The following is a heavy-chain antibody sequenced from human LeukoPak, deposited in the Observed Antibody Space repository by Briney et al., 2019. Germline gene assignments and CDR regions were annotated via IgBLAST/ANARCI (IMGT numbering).Heavy chain of an antibody. CDR2: INHSGST. J-gene: IGHJ5*02. D-gene: IGHD3-10*01. CDR1: GGSFSGYY. CDR3: ARDYPPNWFDP. Sequence: SETLSLTCAVYGGSFSGYYWSWIRQPPGKGLEWIGEINHSGSTNYNPSLKSRVTISVDTSKNQFSLKLSSVTAADTAVYYCARDYPPNWFDPWGQGTLVTVSS. V-gene: IGHV4-34*01.